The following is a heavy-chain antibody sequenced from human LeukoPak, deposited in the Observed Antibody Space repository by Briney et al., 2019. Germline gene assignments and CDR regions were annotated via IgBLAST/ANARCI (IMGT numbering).Heavy chain of an antibody. V-gene: IGHV3-21*01. D-gene: IGHD2-15*01. J-gene: IGHJ2*01. CDR3: ARAVYCSGGGCFWYFDL. CDR2: ISSSSHFV. CDR1: GFSFDDYG. Sequence: GGSLRLSCAASGFSFDDYGMSWVRQAPGKGLEWVSLISSSSHFVYYGDSVKGRFTISRDNAKKSLYLQMNSLRAEDTAVYYCARAVYCSGGGCFWYFDLWGRGTLVTVSS.